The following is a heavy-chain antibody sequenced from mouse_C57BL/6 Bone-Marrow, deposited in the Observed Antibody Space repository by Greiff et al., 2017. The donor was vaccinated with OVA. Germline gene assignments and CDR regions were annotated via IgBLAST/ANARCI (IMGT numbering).Heavy chain of an antibody. D-gene: IGHD2-1*01. J-gene: IGHJ3*01. CDR2: IDPSDSYT. CDR1: GYTFTSYW. V-gene: IGHV1-69*01. CDR3: AREGGIYYGNCY. Sequence: QVQLQQPGAELVMPGASVKLSCKASGYTFTSYWMHWVKQRPGQGLEWIGEIDPSDSYTTYNPKFKGKSTLTVDKSSSTAYMQLRSLTSEDSAVYYCAREGGIYYGNCYWGQGTLVTVSA.